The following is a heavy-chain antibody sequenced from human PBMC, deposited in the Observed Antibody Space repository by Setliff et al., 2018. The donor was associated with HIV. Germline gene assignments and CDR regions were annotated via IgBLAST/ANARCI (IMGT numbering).Heavy chain of an antibody. CDR3: ARRGGYSYFYYYYMDV. CDR2: IYYSGTT. J-gene: IGHJ6*03. D-gene: IGHD5-18*01. CDR1: GGSISSGGYY. V-gene: IGHV4-31*03. Sequence: SETLSLTCTVSGGSISSGGYYWSWIRQHPGKGLEWIGYIYYSGTTYYNPSLKSRATISVDTSKNQFSLKLTSVTAADTAVYYCARRGGYSYFYYYYMDVWGKGTTVTVSS.